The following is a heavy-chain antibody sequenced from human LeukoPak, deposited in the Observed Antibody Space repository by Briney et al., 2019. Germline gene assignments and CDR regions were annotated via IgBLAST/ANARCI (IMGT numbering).Heavy chain of an antibody. J-gene: IGHJ6*03. Sequence: GASVKVSCKASGGTFSSYAISWVRQAPGQGLEWMGGIIPIFGTANYAQKFQGRVTITTDESTSTAYMELSSLRSEDTAVYYCARDRGPRTEDYYYYYYMGVWGKGTTVTVSS. CDR3: ARDRGPRTEDYYYYYYMGV. CDR1: GGTFSSYA. D-gene: IGHD3-10*01. V-gene: IGHV1-69*05. CDR2: IIPIFGTA.